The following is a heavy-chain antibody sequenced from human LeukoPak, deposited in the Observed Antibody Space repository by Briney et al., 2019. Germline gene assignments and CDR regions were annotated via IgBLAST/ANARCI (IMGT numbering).Heavy chain of an antibody. CDR3: ARVGVSIAVAGYFDY. D-gene: IGHD6-19*01. Sequence: PGGSLRLSCAASGFTFSSYGMHWVRQAPGKGLEWVAVISYDGSNKYYADSVKGRFTISRDNSKNTLYLQMNSLRAEDTAVYYCARVGVSIAVAGYFDYWGQGTLVTVSS. CDR1: GFTFSSYG. CDR2: ISYDGSNK. V-gene: IGHV3-30*03. J-gene: IGHJ4*02.